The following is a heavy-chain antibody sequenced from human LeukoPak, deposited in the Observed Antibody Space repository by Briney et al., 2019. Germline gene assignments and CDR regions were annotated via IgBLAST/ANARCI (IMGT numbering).Heavy chain of an antibody. J-gene: IGHJ4*02. Sequence: SETLSLTCTVSGGSISGYYWSWIRQPPEKGLEWIGHVHYSGSTNYNPSLKSRVIISVDTSKNQFSLKMSSVTAADTAVYYCATYYSDSSAYVHYLDSWGQGTLVTVSS. CDR2: VHYSGST. CDR1: GGSISGYY. CDR3: ATYYSDSSAYVHYLDS. V-gene: IGHV4-59*01. D-gene: IGHD3-22*01.